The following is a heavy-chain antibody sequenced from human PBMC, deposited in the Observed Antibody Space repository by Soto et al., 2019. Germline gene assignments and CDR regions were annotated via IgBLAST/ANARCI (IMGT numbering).Heavy chain of an antibody. CDR1: GYTFSSYD. J-gene: IGHJ6*02. V-gene: IGHV1-8*01. CDR2: MNPNTGNT. CDR3: ARERASGMDV. Sequence: QVQLVQSGAEVKKPGASVKVSCKASGYTFSSYDINWVRQATGQGLEWMGWMNPNTGNTVYAQKFQGRVTMTRNTSVSTAHRALNGLRSEDTAVYSCARERASGMDVWGQGTTVTVSS.